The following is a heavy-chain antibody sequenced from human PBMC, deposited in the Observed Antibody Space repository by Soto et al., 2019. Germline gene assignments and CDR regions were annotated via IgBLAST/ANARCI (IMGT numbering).Heavy chain of an antibody. Sequence: RASVKVSCKTSGGTFSSSAFSWVRQAPGQGLDWMGGIIPIFGSPRYAQKFQGRVTITADDSTSAAYMELSSLRSEDTAVYYCARGTHQLAPTYFDSWGQGTLVTAPQ. CDR1: GGTFSSSA. CDR2: IIPIFGSP. V-gene: IGHV1-69*13. J-gene: IGHJ4*02. CDR3: ARGTHQLAPTYFDS. D-gene: IGHD1-1*01.